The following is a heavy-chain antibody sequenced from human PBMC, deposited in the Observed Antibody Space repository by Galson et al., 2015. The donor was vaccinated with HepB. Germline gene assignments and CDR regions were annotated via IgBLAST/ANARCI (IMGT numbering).Heavy chain of an antibody. J-gene: IGHJ6*02. CDR2: ISGSSGGI. V-gene: IGHV3-23*01. CDR3: AKTSSPISRYNYYVMDV. D-gene: IGHD2-2*01. CDR1: GFTPSNYD. Sequence: SLRLSCAASGFTPSNYDMNWVRQAPGKGLEWVSGISGSSGGIYYADSVKGRFTISRDNSKNTLYLQMNSLRAEDTAVYYCAKTSSPISRYNYYVMDVWGQGTMVTVSS.